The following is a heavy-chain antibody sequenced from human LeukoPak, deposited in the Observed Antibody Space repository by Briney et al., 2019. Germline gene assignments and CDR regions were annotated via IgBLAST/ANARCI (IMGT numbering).Heavy chain of an antibody. V-gene: IGHV4-38-2*01. J-gene: IGHJ5*02. CDR3: ARTVVAATNWFDP. D-gene: IGHD2-15*01. Sequence: SEPLSLTCGVSGYSISSHYWGWIRQPPGKGLEWIGTIYHCGITYYNPSLKSRVTISVDTSKNQYSLKLSSVTAADTAVYYCARTVVAATNWFDPWGQGTPVTVSS. CDR1: GYSISSHY. CDR2: IYHCGIT.